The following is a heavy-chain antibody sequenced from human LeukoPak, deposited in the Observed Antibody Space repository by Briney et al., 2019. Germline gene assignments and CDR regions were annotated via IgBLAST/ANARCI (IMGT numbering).Heavy chain of an antibody. D-gene: IGHD3-22*01. CDR2: ISGSGGST. Sequence: GGSLRLSCAASGFTFSSYAMSWVRQAPGKGLEWVSAISGSGGSTYYADSVKGRFTISRDNSKNTLYLQMNSLRAEDTAVYYCAKDPYYYDSSGYYPNYFDYWGQGILVTVSS. CDR1: GFTFSSYA. J-gene: IGHJ4*02. V-gene: IGHV3-23*01. CDR3: AKDPYYYDSSGYYPNYFDY.